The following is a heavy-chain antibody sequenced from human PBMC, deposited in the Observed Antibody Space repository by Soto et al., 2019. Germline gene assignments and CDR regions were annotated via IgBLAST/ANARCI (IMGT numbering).Heavy chain of an antibody. J-gene: IGHJ4*02. D-gene: IGHD6-19*01. CDR3: AKRYSSGRDFDD. V-gene: IGHV3-30*18. CDR2: ISYDGSNK. Sequence: QVQLVESGGGVVQPGRSLRLSCAASGFTFSSYGMHWVRQAPGKGLEWVAVISYDGSNKYYADSVKGRFTISRDNSKNTLYLQMNSLRAEDTAVYYCAKRYSSGRDFDDWGQGTLVTVSS. CDR1: GFTFSSYG.